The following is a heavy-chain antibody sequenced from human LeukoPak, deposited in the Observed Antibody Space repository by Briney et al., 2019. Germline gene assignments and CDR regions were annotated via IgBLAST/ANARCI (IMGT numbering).Heavy chain of an antibody. D-gene: IGHD6-13*01. V-gene: IGHV3-21*01. J-gene: IGHJ4*02. Sequence: GGSLRLSCAASGFTFSSQSMTWVRQAPGKGLEWVSSISSSSSYIYYADSGKGRFTISRDNAKYSLYLQMNSLRAEDTAVYYCARGPRYSSSWYDYWGQGTLVTVSS. CDR2: ISSSSSYI. CDR1: GFTFSSQS. CDR3: ARGPRYSSSWYDY.